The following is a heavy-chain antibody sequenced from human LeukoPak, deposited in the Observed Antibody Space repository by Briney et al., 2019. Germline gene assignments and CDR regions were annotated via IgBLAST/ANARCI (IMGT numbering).Heavy chain of an antibody. V-gene: IGHV3-23*01. J-gene: IGHJ3*02. CDR2: IRGSGIST. CDR1: GFTFKSYD. CDR3: ARDPEDYYDSSAYYDGFDM. Sequence: GGSLRLSCAASGFTFKSYDMSWVRQVPGKGLEWVSGIRGSGISTYYADSVKGRFTISRDNSKNMLYLLMNSLRAEDTAVYYCARDPEDYYDSSAYYDGFDMWGQGTMVTVSS. D-gene: IGHD3-22*01.